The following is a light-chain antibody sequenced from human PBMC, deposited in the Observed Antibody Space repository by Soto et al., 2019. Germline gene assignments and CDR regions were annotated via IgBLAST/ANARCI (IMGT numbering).Light chain of an antibody. CDR3: QTWGTGTVV. CDR1: SGHISNA. J-gene: IGLJ2*01. CDR2: IESDGSH. V-gene: IGLV4-69*01. Sequence: QLVLTQSPSASASLGASVKLTCTLSSGHISNAIAWHQQQPERGPRYLMKIESDGSHTKGDGIPDRFSGSSSGAERHLTISSLQSEDEADYYCQTWGTGTVVFGGGTKLTVL.